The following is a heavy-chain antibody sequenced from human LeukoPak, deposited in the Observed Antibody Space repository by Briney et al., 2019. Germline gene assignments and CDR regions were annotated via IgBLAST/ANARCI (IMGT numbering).Heavy chain of an antibody. Sequence: PGGSLRLSCAASGFTFSSYEMNWVRQAPGKGLEWVSYISSSGSTMYYADSVKGRFTISRDNAKNSMYLQMNSLRVEGTAVYYCASGGSTYTYWGQGSLVTVSS. D-gene: IGHD2-2*02. CDR2: ISSSGSTM. J-gene: IGHJ4*02. V-gene: IGHV3-48*03. CDR3: ASGGSTYTY. CDR1: GFTFSSYE.